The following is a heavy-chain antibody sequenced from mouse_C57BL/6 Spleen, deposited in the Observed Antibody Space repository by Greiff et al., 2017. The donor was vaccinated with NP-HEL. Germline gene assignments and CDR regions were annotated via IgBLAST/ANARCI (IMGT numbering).Heavy chain of an antibody. CDR1: GYSFTSYY. D-gene: IGHD6-5*01. Sequence: LVESGPELVKPGASVKISCKASGYSFTSYYIHWVKQRPGQGLEWIGWIYPGSGNTKYNEKFKGKATLTADTSSSTAYMQLSSLTSEDSAVYYCAREGSLYYYAMDYWGQGTSVTVSS. CDR3: AREGSLYYYAMDY. V-gene: IGHV1-66*01. CDR2: IYPGSGNT. J-gene: IGHJ4*01.